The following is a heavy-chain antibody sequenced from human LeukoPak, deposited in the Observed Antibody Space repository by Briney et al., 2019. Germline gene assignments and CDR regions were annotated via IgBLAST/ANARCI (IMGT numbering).Heavy chain of an antibody. Sequence: GASVKVSCKASGYTFTSYGIGWVRQAPGQGLEWMGWISAYNGNTNYAQKLQGRVTMTTDTSTSTAYMELRSLRSDDTAVYYCARDLSLVVSNPLDYWGQGTLVTVSS. CDR2: ISAYNGNT. CDR1: GYTFTSYG. V-gene: IGHV1-18*01. CDR3: ARDLSLVVSNPLDY. D-gene: IGHD3-22*01. J-gene: IGHJ4*02.